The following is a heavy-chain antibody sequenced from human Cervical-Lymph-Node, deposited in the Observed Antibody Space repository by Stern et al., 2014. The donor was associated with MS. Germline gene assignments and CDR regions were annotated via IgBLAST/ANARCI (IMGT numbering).Heavy chain of an antibody. D-gene: IGHD1-1*01. Sequence: QVQLVQSGAEVKKPGASVKVSCKASGYTFTNTGINWVRLAPGQGPEWMGWVSTYNGNTKYAQKLRRGVTMTTDTSTSTAYMELRSLRSDDTAVYYCARGDDKTSYDYWGQGTLVTVSS. V-gene: IGHV1-18*01. J-gene: IGHJ4*02. CDR2: VSTYNGNT. CDR3: ARGDDKTSYDY. CDR1: GYTFTNTG.